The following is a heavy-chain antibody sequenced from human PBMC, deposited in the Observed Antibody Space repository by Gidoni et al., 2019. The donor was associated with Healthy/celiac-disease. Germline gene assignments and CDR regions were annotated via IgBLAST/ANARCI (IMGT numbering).Heavy chain of an antibody. CDR3: ARDESQGDYFDY. CDR1: GFTFSSYG. V-gene: IGHV3-33*01. CDR2: IWYDGSNK. D-gene: IGHD3-16*01. J-gene: IGHJ4*02. Sequence: QVQLVESGGGVVQPGRSLRLSCAASGFTFSSYGMPWVRQAPGKGLEWVAVIWYDGSNKYYADSVKGRFTISRDNSKNTLYLQMNSLRAEDTAVYYCARDESQGDYFDYWGQGTLVTVSS.